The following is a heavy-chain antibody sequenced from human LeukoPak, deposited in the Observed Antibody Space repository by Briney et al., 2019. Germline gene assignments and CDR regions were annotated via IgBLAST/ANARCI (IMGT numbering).Heavy chain of an antibody. CDR2: IYYSGSA. CDR3: ARDLSQVGVVTLGASDI. V-gene: IGHV4-59*01. CDR1: GGSIIRYH. Sequence: SQTLSLTCTVSGGSIIRYHWKWIRQPPGKGLGWLGYIYYSGSANYNPSLKSRVTISVDTSKNQLSLELNSVTAAHTAVYYCARDLSQVGVVTLGASDIWGQGTMVTVSS. J-gene: IGHJ3*02. D-gene: IGHD3-3*01.